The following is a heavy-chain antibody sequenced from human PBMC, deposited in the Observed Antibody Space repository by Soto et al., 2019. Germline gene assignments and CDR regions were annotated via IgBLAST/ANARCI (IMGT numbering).Heavy chain of an antibody. CDR3: ARDRSMYYGMDV. CDR1: GYTFTSFG. CDR2: ISAYNGNT. V-gene: IGHV1-18*01. J-gene: IGHJ6*02. Sequence: QVQLVHSGGEVKKPGASVKVSCKATGYTFTSFGISWVRQAPGQGLEWMGWISAYNGNTNYAQKLQGRVTMPTDTSTSTAYMELRSLTSDDTAVYYCARDRSMYYGMDVWGQGTTVTVSS. D-gene: IGHD2-8*01.